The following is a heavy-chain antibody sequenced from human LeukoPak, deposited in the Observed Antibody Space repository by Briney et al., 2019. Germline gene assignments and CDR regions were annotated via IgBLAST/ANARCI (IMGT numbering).Heavy chain of an antibody. CDR3: ARLPNYYDSSGYYYYYGMDV. CDR1: GGSISSYY. V-gene: IGHV4-59*08. Sequence: PSETLSLTCTVSGGSISSYYWSWIRQPPGKGLEWIGYIYYSGSTNYNPSLKSRVTISVDTSKNQFSLKLSSVTAADTAVYYCARLPNYYDSSGYYYYYGMDVWGQGTTVTVSS. CDR2: IYYSGST. D-gene: IGHD3-22*01. J-gene: IGHJ6*02.